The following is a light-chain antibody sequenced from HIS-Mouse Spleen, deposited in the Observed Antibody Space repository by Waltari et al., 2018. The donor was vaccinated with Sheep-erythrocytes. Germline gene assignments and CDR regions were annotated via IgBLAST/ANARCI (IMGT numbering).Light chain of an antibody. CDR2: EVS. CDR1: SSDVGGYNY. J-gene: IGLJ3*02. Sequence: QSALTQPPSASGSPGQSVTISCTGTSSDVGGYNYVSWYQQHPGKAPKLMIYEVSKRPSGARDRFSGSKSGNTASLTVSGLQAEDEADYCCSSYAGSNNWVFGGGTKLTVL. V-gene: IGLV2-8*01. CDR3: SSYAGSNNWV.